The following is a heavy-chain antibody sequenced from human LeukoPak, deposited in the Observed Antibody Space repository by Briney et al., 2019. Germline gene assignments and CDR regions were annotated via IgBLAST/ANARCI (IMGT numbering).Heavy chain of an antibody. Sequence: PGGSLRLSCAASGFTFSSYWMTWVRQAPGKGLEWVANINQDGSEKYYMDSVKGRFTISRDNAKNSLYEQMNSLRAEDTAVYYCARGLTMVRGVLRWFDPWGQGTLVTVSS. CDR2: INQDGSEK. D-gene: IGHD3-10*01. CDR3: ARGLTMVRGVLRWFDP. V-gene: IGHV3-7*03. J-gene: IGHJ5*02. CDR1: GFTFSSYW.